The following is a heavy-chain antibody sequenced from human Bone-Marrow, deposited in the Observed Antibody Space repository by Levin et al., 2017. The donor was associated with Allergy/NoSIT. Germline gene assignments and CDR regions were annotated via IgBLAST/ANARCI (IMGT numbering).Heavy chain of an antibody. CDR1: GFTFSSYA. CDR3: AKDPIVVVVAAAPTDAFDI. D-gene: IGHD2-15*01. V-gene: IGHV3-23*01. J-gene: IGHJ3*02. Sequence: PGESLKISCAASGFTFSSYAMSWVRQAPGKGLEWVSAISGSGGSTYYADSVKGRFTISRDNSKNTLYLQMNSLRAEDTAVYYCAKDPIVVVVAAAPTDAFDIWGQGTMVTVSS. CDR2: ISGSGGST.